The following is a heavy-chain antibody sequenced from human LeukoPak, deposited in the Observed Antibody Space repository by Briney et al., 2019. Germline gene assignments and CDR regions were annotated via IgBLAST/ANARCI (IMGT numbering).Heavy chain of an antibody. D-gene: IGHD6-19*01. V-gene: IGHV1-18*01. J-gene: IGHJ4*02. Sequence: GASVKVSCKASGYTFTSYGLNWVRQAPGQGLEWMGWISAYNGNTNYAQKLQGRVTMTRDTSTSTVYMELSSLRSEDTAVYYCARDFGAVAGIPDWGQGTLVTVSS. CDR2: ISAYNGNT. CDR1: GYTFTSYG. CDR3: ARDFGAVAGIPD.